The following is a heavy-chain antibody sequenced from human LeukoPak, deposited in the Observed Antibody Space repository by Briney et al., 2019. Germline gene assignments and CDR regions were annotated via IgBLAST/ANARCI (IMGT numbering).Heavy chain of an antibody. D-gene: IGHD3-16*01. CDR2: ISSSGSST. CDR1: GFTFCSYA. V-gene: IGHV3-23*01. CDR3: AKNRGHYVPKYNWFDP. Sequence: GGSLRLSSAASGFTFCSYAMKCVRQAPGKGLEWVSAISSSGSSTYYADSVKGRFTISRDNSKNTLYLQMNSLRAEDTAVYYCAKNRGHYVPKYNWFDPWGQGTLVTVSS. J-gene: IGHJ5*02.